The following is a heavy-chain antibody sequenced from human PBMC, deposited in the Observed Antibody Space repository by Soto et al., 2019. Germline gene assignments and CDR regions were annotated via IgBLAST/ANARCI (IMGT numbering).Heavy chain of an antibody. CDR3: AQLTGPKLGYFHY. J-gene: IGHJ4*02. D-gene: IGHD7-27*01. CDR1: GFTFSSYT. Sequence: EVQLLESGGGLVQPGGSLRLSCAASGFTFSSYTMTWVRQAPGKGLEWVSAITGSGDATSYADSVRGRFTISRDNSKNSLYLQMNTLRLEDTAVYYCAQLTGPKLGYFHYWGQGTLVTVSS. V-gene: IGHV3-23*01. CDR2: ITGSGDAT.